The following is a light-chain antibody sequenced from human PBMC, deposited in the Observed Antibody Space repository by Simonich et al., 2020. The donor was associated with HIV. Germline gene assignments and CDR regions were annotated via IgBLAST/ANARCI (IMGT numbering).Light chain of an antibody. CDR2: DVS. V-gene: IGLV2-14*03. Sequence: QSALTQPASVSGSPGQSITISCTGTSSDIGGYNYVSWYQQYPGKAPKLMIYDVSNRPSGVSNRLSGSKSGNTASLTISGLQAEDEADYYCSSYTSSSTVVFGGETKLTVL. CDR3: SSYTSSSTVV. CDR1: SSDIGGYNY. J-gene: IGLJ3*02.